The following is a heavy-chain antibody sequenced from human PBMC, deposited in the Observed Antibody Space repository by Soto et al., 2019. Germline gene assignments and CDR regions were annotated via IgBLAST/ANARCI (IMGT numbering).Heavy chain of an antibody. D-gene: IGHD1-26*01. CDR3: GRLDDSGTVIDY. V-gene: IGHV5-51*01. Sequence: EVQLAQSGADVKKPGESLKISCEGSGYDFANYWIAWVRQMPGKGLEWMGIIFPDDSDTKYSPSFQGQVTSSADRSISTAYLQWSSLKASDSAMYYCGRLDDSGTVIDYWGQGTLVSVSS. CDR1: GYDFANYW. CDR2: IFPDDSDT. J-gene: IGHJ4*02.